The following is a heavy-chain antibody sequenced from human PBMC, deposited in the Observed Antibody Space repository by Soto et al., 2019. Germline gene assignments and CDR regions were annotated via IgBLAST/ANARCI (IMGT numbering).Heavy chain of an antibody. V-gene: IGHV4-59*02. Sequence: KTAETLSLSCTVSVGSVFSHYWGWIRQPPGKGLEYIGYIYYSGSTNYNPSLKSRVTISVDMSREQFSLKLTSVTAADTAVYYCARGHNLGGSTFDIWGQGTSVTVSS. D-gene: IGHD3-16*01. CDR1: VGSVFSHY. CDR3: ARGHNLGGSTFDI. J-gene: IGHJ3*02. CDR2: IYYSGST.